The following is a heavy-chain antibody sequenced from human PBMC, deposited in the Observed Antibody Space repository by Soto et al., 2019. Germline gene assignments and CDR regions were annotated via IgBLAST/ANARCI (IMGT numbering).Heavy chain of an antibody. CDR1: GGSISSGGYY. CDR3: ARTSVFGVVIPTYDYYYYNGMDV. V-gene: IGHV4-31*03. J-gene: IGHJ6*02. Sequence: PSETLSLTCTVSGGSISSGGYYWSWIRQHPGKGLEWIGYIYYSGSTYYNPSLKSRVTISVDTSKNQFSLKLSSVTAADTAVYYCARTSVFGVVIPTYDYYYYNGMDVWGQGTTVTVSS. D-gene: IGHD3-3*01. CDR2: IYYSGST.